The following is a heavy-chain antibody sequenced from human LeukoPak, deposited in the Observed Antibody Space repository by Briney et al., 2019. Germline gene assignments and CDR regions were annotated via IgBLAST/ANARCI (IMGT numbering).Heavy chain of an antibody. J-gene: IGHJ5*02. V-gene: IGHV4-4*02. D-gene: IGHD1-26*01. CDR2: IFHSGST. Sequence: SGTLSLTCAVSGGSIRSSNWWSWVRQPPGKGLEWIGEIFHSGSTNYNPSLKSRVTISVDKSKNQFSLKLNSVTAADTAVYYCARGGNKWELDNWFDPWGQGTLVTVSS. CDR3: ARGGNKWELDNWFDP. CDR1: GGSIRSSNW.